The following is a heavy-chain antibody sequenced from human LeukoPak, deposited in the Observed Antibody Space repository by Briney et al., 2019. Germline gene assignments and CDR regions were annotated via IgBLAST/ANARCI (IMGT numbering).Heavy chain of an antibody. CDR2: IHYTGTT. CDR1: DGSLSTYY. J-gene: IGHJ4*02. V-gene: IGHV4-59*01. CDR3: ARARRSNGAAAGTGYIDS. D-gene: IGHD6-13*01. Sequence: SETLSLTCAVSDGSLSTYYWTWIRQSPGKGLEWIGFIHYTGTTSYNPSLTSRLTISVDTSKDLFSLSLHSVTAADTAIYFCARARRSNGAAAGTGYIDSWGQGTLVTVSS.